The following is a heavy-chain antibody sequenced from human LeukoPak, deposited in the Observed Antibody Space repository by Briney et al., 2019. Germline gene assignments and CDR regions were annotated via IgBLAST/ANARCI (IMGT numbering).Heavy chain of an antibody. CDR1: GYSFTGYY. J-gene: IGHJ4*02. Sequence: ASVKVSCKASGYSFTGYYMHWVRQAPGQGLEWMGWISPNSGGTNYAQKSQGRVTMTTDTTISTAYMELSSLRSEDTAVYYCARQDFGDSTSWHQFDYWGQGTLVTVSS. CDR3: ARQDFGDSTSWHQFDY. CDR2: ISPNSGGT. D-gene: IGHD2-2*01. V-gene: IGHV1-2*02.